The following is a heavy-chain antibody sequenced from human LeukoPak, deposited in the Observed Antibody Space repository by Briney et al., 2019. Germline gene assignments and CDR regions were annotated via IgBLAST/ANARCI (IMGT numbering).Heavy chain of an antibody. D-gene: IGHD2-2*01. CDR1: GGSISSGGYY. J-gene: IGHJ3*02. Sequence: PSETLSLTCTVSGGSISSGGYYWSWIRQPPGKGLEWIGYIYHSGSTYYNPSLKSRVTISVDRSKNQFSLKLSSVTAADTAVYYCARDTRVVPAAISAFDIWGQGTMVTVSS. CDR2: IYHSGST. CDR3: ARDTRVVPAAISAFDI. V-gene: IGHV4-30-2*01.